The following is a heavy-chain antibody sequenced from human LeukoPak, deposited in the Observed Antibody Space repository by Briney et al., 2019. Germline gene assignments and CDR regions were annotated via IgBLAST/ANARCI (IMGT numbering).Heavy chain of an antibody. J-gene: IGHJ4*02. CDR1: GGTFSSYA. CDR3: ARGMANYYDSSGYYY. CDR2: IIPILGIA. Sequence: GASVKVSCKASGGTFSSYAISWVRQAPGQGLEWMGRIIPILGIANYAQKFQGRVTITADKSTSTAYMELSSLRSEDTAVYYCARGMANYYDSSGYYYWGQGTLVTVSS. D-gene: IGHD3-22*01. V-gene: IGHV1-69*04.